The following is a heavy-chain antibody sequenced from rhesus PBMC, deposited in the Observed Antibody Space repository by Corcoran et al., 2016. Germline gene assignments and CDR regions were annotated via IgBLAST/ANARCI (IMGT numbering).Heavy chain of an antibody. Sequence: QLQLQESGPGLVKPSETLSLTCAVSGGSISSNYWSWIRQPPGKGLAWIGYIYGSSTSTNYKHSLKSRVTISKDTSKNQFSLKLSSVTAADTAVYYCARDYYEDDYGYDDYWGQGVLVTVSS. CDR1: GGSISSNY. CDR3: ARDYYEDDYGYDDY. CDR2: IYGSSTST. D-gene: IGHD3-9*01. J-gene: IGHJ4*01. V-gene: IGHV4S10*01.